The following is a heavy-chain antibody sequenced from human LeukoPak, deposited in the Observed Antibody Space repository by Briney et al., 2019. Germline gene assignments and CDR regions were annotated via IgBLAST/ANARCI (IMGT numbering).Heavy chain of an antibody. CDR3: ARDSYYYGSGRAGAFDI. V-gene: IGHV3-53*01. CDR1: GFTVSSNY. D-gene: IGHD3-10*01. CDR2: IYSGGST. J-gene: IGHJ3*02. Sequence: PGGSLRLSCAASGFTVSSNYMSWIRQAPGKGLEWVSVIYSGGSTYYADSVKTRFTISRDNSKNTLYLQMNRLRAEDTAEYYCARDSYYYGSGRAGAFDIWGQGTMVTVSS.